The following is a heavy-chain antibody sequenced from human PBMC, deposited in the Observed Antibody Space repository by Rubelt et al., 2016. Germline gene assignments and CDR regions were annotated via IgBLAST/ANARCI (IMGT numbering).Heavy chain of an antibody. V-gene: IGHV3-30*04. Sequence: QVQLVESGGAVVQPGRSLRLSCAASGFTFSSYAMHWVRQLPGKGPERVAVISYGGTNKYYADSVKGRFTNCKDKAKNTLYLQMNSLRAEEAAVDYCAATIAVAGTGDYGGQGTLVTVSS. CDR2: ISYGGTNK. CDR3: AATIAVAGTGDY. CDR1: GFTFSSYA. J-gene: IGHJ4*02. D-gene: IGHD6-19*01.